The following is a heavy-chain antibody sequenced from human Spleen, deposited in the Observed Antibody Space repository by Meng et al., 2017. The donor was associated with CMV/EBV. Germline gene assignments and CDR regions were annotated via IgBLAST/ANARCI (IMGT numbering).Heavy chain of an antibody. CDR1: GFTFNTYA. D-gene: IGHD2-2*02. J-gene: IGHJ4*02. Sequence: GESLKISCTASGFTFNTYAIHWVRQAPGKGLEWMAVISSHGTKKYFADSVKARFTITRDNSKNTLYLQMNSLRPEDTAVYYCARDEGDCSTTSCHKNRFDYWGQGTLVTVSS. V-gene: IGHV3-30-3*01. CDR2: ISSHGTKK. CDR3: ARDEGDCSTTSCHKNRFDY.